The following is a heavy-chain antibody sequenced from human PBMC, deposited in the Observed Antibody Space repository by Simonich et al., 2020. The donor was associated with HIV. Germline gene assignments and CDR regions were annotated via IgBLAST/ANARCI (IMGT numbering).Heavy chain of an antibody. Sequence: VQLVQSGPEVKKPGASVKVSCKASGYTFTIFGITWVRQAPGQGLEWMGWISAHNGKTNYAQKFQDRVTMTTDTSTTTAHMGVRSLRSDDTAVYYCARLLGDYFDYWGQGTLVTVSS. V-gene: IGHV1-18*01. J-gene: IGHJ4*02. CDR1: GYTFTIFG. CDR3: ARLLGDYFDY. D-gene: IGHD3-16*01. CDR2: ISAHNGKT.